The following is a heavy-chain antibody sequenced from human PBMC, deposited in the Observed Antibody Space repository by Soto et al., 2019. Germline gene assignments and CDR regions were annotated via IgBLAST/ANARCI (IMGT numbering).Heavy chain of an antibody. CDR1: GFTFSDYA. V-gene: IGHV3-30-3*01. J-gene: IGHJ4*02. CDR2: ISRDGTNK. CDR3: ARDSSGWYKFDY. Sequence: QVQLVESGGGVVQPGRSLRLSCVASGFTFSDYAMDWVRQAPGKGLEWVTVISRDGTNKYYADSVKGRFTISRDNSKNTLYLQMNSLTVEDTALYYCARDSSGWYKFDYWGQGTLVTVSS. D-gene: IGHD6-19*01.